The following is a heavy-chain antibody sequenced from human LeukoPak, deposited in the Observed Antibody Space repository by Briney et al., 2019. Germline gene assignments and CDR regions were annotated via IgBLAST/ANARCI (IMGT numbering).Heavy chain of an antibody. D-gene: IGHD1-26*01. CDR1: GYSISSDYY. CDR2: IYHSGST. Sequence: SETLSLTCTVSGYSISSDYYWGWVRQPPGKGLEWIGSIYHSGSTYYNPSLKSRVTISVDTSKNQFSLKLSSVTAADTAVYYCARDSLGAGTVGATSGYWGQGTLVTVSS. V-gene: IGHV4-38-2*02. CDR3: ARDSLGAGTVGATSGY. J-gene: IGHJ4*02.